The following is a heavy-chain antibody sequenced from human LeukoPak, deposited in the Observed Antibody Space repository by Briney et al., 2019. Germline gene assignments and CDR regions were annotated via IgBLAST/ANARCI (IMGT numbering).Heavy chain of an antibody. CDR3: ARGEYQLPQR. CDR1: GFTFSRYW. J-gene: IGHJ4*02. V-gene: IGHV3-7*01. D-gene: IGHD2-2*01. CDR2: IKQDGSEK. Sequence: PGGSLRLSCAASGFTFSRYWMSWVPQAPGKGLEWVANIKQDGSEKYYVDSVKGRFTISRDNAKNSLYLQMNGLRAEDTAVYYCARGEYQLPQRWGQGTLVTVSS.